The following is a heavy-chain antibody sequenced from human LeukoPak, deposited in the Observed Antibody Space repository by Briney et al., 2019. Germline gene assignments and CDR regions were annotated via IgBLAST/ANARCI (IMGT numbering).Heavy chain of an antibody. Sequence: KASETLSLTCTASGGTISSYYWSWIRQPPGKGLEWIGYISYSGSTNYNPSLKSRVTISVDSSKNQFSLKLSSVTAADTAVYYCASTDILTGTTFVYWGQGTLVTVSS. V-gene: IGHV4-59*01. J-gene: IGHJ4*02. CDR2: ISYSGST. CDR1: GGTISSYY. CDR3: ASTDILTGTTFVY. D-gene: IGHD3-9*01.